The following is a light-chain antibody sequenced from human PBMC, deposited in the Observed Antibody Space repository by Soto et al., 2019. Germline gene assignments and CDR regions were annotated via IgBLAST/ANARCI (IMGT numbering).Light chain of an antibody. J-gene: IGKJ4*01. V-gene: IGKV3-11*01. CDR1: QSVSSY. CDR3: QQRRNWLT. Sequence: EIVLTQSPATLSLSPGERATLSCRASQSVSSYLAWYQQKPGQAPRLLIYDASNRATGIPARFSGSGSGTDFTLTISCLEPEDFAVYYCQQRRNWLTFGGGTKVEIK. CDR2: DAS.